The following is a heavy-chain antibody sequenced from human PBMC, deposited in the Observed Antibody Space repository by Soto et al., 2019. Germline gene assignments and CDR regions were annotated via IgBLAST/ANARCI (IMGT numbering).Heavy chain of an antibody. D-gene: IGHD2-15*01. Sequence: PGGSLRLSCAASGFTFSSYSMNWVRQAPGKGLEWVALIWFDGSDKYYTESVKGRFTISRDNSKSTLYLQMNSLRAEDTAVYYCARLCCSASSCYSVGAFDIRGQGTMVTVSS. CDR2: IWFDGSDK. CDR3: ARLCCSASSCYSVGAFDI. V-gene: IGHV3-33*08. CDR1: GFTFSSYS. J-gene: IGHJ3*02.